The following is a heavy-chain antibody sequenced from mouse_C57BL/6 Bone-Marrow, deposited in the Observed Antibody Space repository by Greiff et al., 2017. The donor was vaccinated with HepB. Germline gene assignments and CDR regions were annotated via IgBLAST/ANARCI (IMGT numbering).Heavy chain of an antibody. CDR3: ARRGGSSLYFDY. Sequence: QVQLQQPGAELARPGASVKLPCKASGYTFTSYGISWVKQRTGQGLEWIGEIYPRSGNTYYNEKFKGKATLTADKSSSTAYMELRSLTSEDSAVYFCARRGGSSLYFDYWGQGTTLTVSS. CDR1: GYTFTSYG. J-gene: IGHJ2*01. CDR2: IYPRSGNT. D-gene: IGHD1-1*01. V-gene: IGHV1-81*01.